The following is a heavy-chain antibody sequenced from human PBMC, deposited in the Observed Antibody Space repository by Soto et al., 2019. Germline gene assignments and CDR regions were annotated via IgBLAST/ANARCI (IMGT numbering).Heavy chain of an antibody. CDR1: GYSISSSNW. Sequence: SETLSLTCTVSGYSISSSNWWGWIRQPPGKGLEWIGYIYYSGTTYYSPSLKSRVTMSVDTSKNQFSLKLTSVTAVDTAVYYCARREIQGPIDYWGQGTLVTVSS. J-gene: IGHJ4*02. V-gene: IGHV4-28*01. CDR3: ARREIQGPIDY. D-gene: IGHD1-26*01. CDR2: IYYSGTT.